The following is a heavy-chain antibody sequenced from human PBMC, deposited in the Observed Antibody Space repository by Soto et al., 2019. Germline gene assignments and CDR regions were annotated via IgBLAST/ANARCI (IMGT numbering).Heavy chain of an antibody. CDR3: ARDRPFSRELDI. D-gene: IGHD1-1*01. Sequence: SETLSLTCTVSGGSISSGGYYWSWIRQHPGKGLEWIGYIYYSGSTYYNPSLKSRVTISVDTSKNQFSLKLSSVTAADTAVYYCARDRPFSRELDIWGQGTMVTV. CDR2: IYYSGST. J-gene: IGHJ3*02. V-gene: IGHV4-31*03. CDR1: GGSISSGGYY.